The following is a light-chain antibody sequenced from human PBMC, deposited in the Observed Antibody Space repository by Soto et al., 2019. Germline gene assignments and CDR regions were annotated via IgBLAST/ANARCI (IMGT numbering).Light chain of an antibody. CDR2: GAS. CDR1: RSITSN. CDR3: QQYNYWPLT. V-gene: IGKV3-15*01. Sequence: EEVMTQSPATLSVSPGERATLSCWASRSITSNLAWYQQKPGQAPRLLIYGASTRAPGIPSRFSGSGSGTQFTLTIRSLLAEDFAAYYCQQYNYWPLTFVGGNRVEIK. J-gene: IGKJ4*01.